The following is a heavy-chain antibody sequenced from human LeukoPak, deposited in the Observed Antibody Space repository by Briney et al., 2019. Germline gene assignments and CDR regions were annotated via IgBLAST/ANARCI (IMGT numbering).Heavy chain of an antibody. D-gene: IGHD6-19*01. CDR2: ISTNKGNT. J-gene: IGHJ5*02. V-gene: IGHV1-18*01. CDR1: GYMFTTYG. CDR3: VRDIQWRFDP. Sequence: APVKVSCTASGYMFTTYGISWVRQSPGQGLEWMGWISTNKGNTNYAQRLQGRVTITTDTSTSTAYMELRSLRSDDTAIYYCVRDIQWRFDPWGQGTLVTVSS.